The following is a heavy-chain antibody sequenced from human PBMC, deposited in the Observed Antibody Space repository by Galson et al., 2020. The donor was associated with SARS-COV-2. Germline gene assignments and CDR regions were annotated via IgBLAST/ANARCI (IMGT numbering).Heavy chain of an antibody. D-gene: IGHD6-19*01. CDR1: GFTFSAYA. CDR2: ITGSGSST. V-gene: IGHV3-23*01. J-gene: IGHJ4*02. CDR3: AKAFYSSGWFGEWTFDY. Sequence: GESLKISCAASGFTFSAYALTWVRQAPGKGLEWVSAITGSGSSTFYADSVKGRFTISRDNSRNTLYRQMNSLRAEDAALYHCAKAFYSSGWFGEWTFDYWGQGTLVTGSS.